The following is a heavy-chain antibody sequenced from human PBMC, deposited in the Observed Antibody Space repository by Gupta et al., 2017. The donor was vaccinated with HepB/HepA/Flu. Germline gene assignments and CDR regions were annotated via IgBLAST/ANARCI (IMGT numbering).Heavy chain of an antibody. Sequence: VQLVESGGGLVQPGGFLTLPCAAFGFTVSSDYMSWVRQAPGKGPEWVSVIYGGGNTYYADSVKGRFTISRDNSKNTLYLQMNSLRAEDTAVYYCARDPGLPNGMDGWGQGTAVTVSS. CDR3: ARDPGLPNGMDG. CDR2: IYGGGNT. D-gene: IGHD1-14*01. J-gene: IGHJ6*02. CDR1: GFTVSSDY. V-gene: IGHV3-66*01.